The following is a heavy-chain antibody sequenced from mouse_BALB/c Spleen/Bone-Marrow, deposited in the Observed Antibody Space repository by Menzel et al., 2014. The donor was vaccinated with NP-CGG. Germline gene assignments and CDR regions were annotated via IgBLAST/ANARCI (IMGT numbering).Heavy chain of an antibody. V-gene: IGHV1S132*01. CDR3: ARGGNYGY. Sequence: QVQLQQSGAELVKPGASVKLSCKTSGYTFTNYWIQWVKQRPGGVLGWIGEIFPGIGTTYYNEKFKGKATLTKDTSSSTAYMQLSSLTSEDSAVYFCARGGNYGYWGQGTTLTVSS. CDR2: IFPGIGTT. CDR1: GYTFTNYW. D-gene: IGHD2-1*01. J-gene: IGHJ2*01.